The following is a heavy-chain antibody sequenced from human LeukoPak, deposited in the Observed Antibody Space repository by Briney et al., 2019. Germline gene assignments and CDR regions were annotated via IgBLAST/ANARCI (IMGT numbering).Heavy chain of an antibody. CDR2: INPNSGGT. V-gene: IGHV1-2*06. J-gene: IGHJ2*01. D-gene: IGHD6-6*01. CDR3: AREYSSSPWYFDV. CDR1: GYTFTGYY. Sequence: ASVKVSCKASGYTFTGYYMHRVRQAPGQGLEWMGRINPNSGGTNYAQKFQGRVTMTRDTSISTAYMELSRLRSDDTAVYYCAREYSSSPWYFDVWGRGTLVTVSS.